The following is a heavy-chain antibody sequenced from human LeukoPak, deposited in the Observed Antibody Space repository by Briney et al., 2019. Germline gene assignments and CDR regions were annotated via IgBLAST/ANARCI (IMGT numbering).Heavy chain of an antibody. V-gene: IGHV3-7*05. CDR1: GFTFSSYW. D-gene: IGHD2-8*01. Sequence: PGGSLRLSCAASGFTFSSYWMSWVRQAPGKGLEWVAKIKQDGSEKYYVDSVKGRFTISRDNTQNSLYLQMNSLRAEDTAVYYCARYRFSGVNFDNWGQGTLVTVSS. CDR3: ARYRFSGVNFDN. J-gene: IGHJ4*02. CDR2: IKQDGSEK.